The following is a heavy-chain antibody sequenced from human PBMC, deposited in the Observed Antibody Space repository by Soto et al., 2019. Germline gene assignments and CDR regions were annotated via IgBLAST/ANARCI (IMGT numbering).Heavy chain of an antibody. Sequence: QVQLVQSGAEMKKPGSSVKVSCQASGVFFDSLTSNWVRQAPGQGLEWMGRIIPVLGMANYAQKFQGRVMIIADKSTSTVYMELRSLTSEDTALYSCAREPGGYDYLYYYYMNVWGEGTTVTVSS. D-gene: IGHD5-12*01. V-gene: IGHV1-69*08. CDR1: GVFFDSLT. CDR3: AREPGGYDYLYYYYMNV. J-gene: IGHJ6*03. CDR2: IIPVLGMA.